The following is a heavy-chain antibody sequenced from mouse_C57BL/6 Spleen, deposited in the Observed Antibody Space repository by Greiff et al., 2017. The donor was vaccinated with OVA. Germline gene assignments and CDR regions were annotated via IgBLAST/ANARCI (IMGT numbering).Heavy chain of an antibody. CDR2: IYPGSGNT. V-gene: IGHV1-66*01. CDR1: GYSFTSYY. Sequence: VQLQQSGPELVKPGASVKISCKASGYSFTSYYIHWVKQRPGQGLEWIGWIYPGSGNTKYNEKFKGKATLTADTSSSTAYMQLSSLTSEDSAVYYCARDGYDKAMDYWGQGTSVTVSS. J-gene: IGHJ4*01. CDR3: ARDGYDKAMDY. D-gene: IGHD2-2*01.